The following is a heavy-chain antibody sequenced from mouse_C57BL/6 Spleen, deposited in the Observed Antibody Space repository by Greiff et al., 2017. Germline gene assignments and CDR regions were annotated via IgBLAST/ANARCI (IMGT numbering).Heavy chain of an antibody. CDR3: ARGGDPYYFDY. CDR1: GYTFTSYC. J-gene: IGHJ2*01. D-gene: IGHD2-13*01. CDR2: IDPSDSYT. V-gene: IGHV1-50*01. Sequence: QVQLQQPGAELVKPGASVKLSCKASGYTFTSYCMQWVKQRPGQGLEWIGEIDPSDSYTNYNQKFKGKATLTVDTSSSTAYMQLSSLTSEDSAVYCCARGGDPYYFDYWGQGTTLTVSS.